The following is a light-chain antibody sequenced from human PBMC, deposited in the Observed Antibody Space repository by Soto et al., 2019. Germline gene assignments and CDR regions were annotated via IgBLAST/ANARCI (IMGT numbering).Light chain of an antibody. V-gene: IGKV1-5*03. Sequence: DIQMTQSPSTLSASVGDRVTISCRASQSISNWLAWYQQKPGKAPKLLIYKASSLQTGVPSRFSGSGSGTDFTLAISRLEPEDFAVYYCQQYGSSPLTFGGGTKVDIK. J-gene: IGKJ4*01. CDR3: QQYGSSPLT. CDR1: QSISNW. CDR2: KAS.